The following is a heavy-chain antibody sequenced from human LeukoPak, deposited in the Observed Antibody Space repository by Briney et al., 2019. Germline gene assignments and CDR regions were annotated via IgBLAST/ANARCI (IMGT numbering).Heavy chain of an antibody. V-gene: IGHV4-31*02. D-gene: IGHD3-10*01. CDR3: ASNSVRGVIQAFDI. J-gene: IGHJ3*02. Sequence: SWIRQHPGKGLEWIGYIYYSGSTYYNPSLKSRVTISVDTSKNQFSLKLSSVTAADTAVYYCASNSVRGVIQAFDIWGQGTMVTVSS. CDR2: IYYSGST.